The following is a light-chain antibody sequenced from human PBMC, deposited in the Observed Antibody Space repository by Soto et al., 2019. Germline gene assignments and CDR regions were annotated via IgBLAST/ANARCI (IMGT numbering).Light chain of an antibody. V-gene: IGKV3-20*01. CDR3: QQYGDSPQA. Sequence: EIVLTQSPGTLSLSPGERATLSCRASQSVGSSLSWYQQKPGQAPSLLFYGASNRATAIPDRFSGSGFGTDFTLTITRLEPEDFAVYYCQQYGDSPQAFGPGTKVEI. CDR2: GAS. J-gene: IGKJ1*01. CDR1: QSVGSS.